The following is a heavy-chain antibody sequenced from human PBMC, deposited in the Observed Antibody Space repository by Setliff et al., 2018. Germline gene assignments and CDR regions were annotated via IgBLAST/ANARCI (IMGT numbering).Heavy chain of an antibody. CDR2: MYHSGST. Sequence: PSETLSLTCAVSGFSVSSGYYWGWIRQPPGKGLEWIGCMYHSGSTYYNPSLKSRVTISIDTSKNSFSLKLASVTAADTAVYYCARLTTVVTREYYYYYMDVWGKGTTVTVSS. D-gene: IGHD4-17*01. CDR1: GFSVSSGYY. CDR3: ARLTTVVTREYYYYYMDV. J-gene: IGHJ6*03. V-gene: IGHV4-38-2*01.